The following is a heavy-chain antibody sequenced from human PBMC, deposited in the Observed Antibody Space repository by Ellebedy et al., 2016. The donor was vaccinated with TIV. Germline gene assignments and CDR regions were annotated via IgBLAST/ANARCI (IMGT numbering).Heavy chain of an antibody. D-gene: IGHD5-18*01. CDR2: MWSIGDNR. Sequence: PGGSLRLSCTASGFAFNTYAMHWVRQAPGKGLEWGAIMWSIGDNRYYTDSVKGRFTISRDDAKKTLFLQMNSLRAEDTAVYYCSKDEVTSMVGFDHWGQGTLVTVSS. CDR1: GFAFNTYA. CDR3: SKDEVTSMVGFDH. V-gene: IGHV3-33*06. J-gene: IGHJ4*02.